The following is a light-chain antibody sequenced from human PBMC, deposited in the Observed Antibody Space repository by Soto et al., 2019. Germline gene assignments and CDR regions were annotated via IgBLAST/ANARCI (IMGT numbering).Light chain of an antibody. J-gene: IGLJ1*01. Sequence: QSALTQPPSASGSPGQSVTISCTGTSSDIGSYNFVSWYQQHPGKAPKVMLYEVRKRPSGVPDRFSGSKSGNTASLTVSGLQAEDEADYYCCSYAGSGTDNYVFGSGTKVTVL. CDR3: CSYAGSGTDNYV. CDR2: EVR. V-gene: IGLV2-8*01. CDR1: SSDIGSYNF.